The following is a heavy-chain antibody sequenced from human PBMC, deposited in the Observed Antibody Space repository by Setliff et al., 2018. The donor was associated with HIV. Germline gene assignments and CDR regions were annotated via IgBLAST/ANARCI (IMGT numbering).Heavy chain of an antibody. V-gene: IGHV1-2*02. CDR2: IYPNTGGT. Sequence: ASVKVSCKASGYTLTEYYIHWVRQAPGQGLEWMGWIYPNTGGTNYAQKFQGRVTMTRDTSISTAYVELSRLRSDDTALYYCARSTTADWGQGTMVTVSS. D-gene: IGHD4-17*01. CDR3: ARSTTAD. J-gene: IGHJ4*02. CDR1: GYTLTEYY.